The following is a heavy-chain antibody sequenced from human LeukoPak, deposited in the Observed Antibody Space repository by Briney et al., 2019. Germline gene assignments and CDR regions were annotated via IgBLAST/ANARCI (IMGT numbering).Heavy chain of an antibody. V-gene: IGHV3-33*01. CDR2: IWYDGSNK. J-gene: IGHJ4*02. D-gene: IGHD3-10*01. Sequence: PGRSLRLSCAASGFTFSSYGMHWVRQAPGKGLEWVAVIWYDGSNKYYADSVKGRFTISRDNSKNTLYLQMNSLRAEDTAVYYCARAYYYGSGSYYTPQDYWGQGTLVTVSS. CDR1: GFTFSSYG. CDR3: ARAYYYGSGSYYTPQDY.